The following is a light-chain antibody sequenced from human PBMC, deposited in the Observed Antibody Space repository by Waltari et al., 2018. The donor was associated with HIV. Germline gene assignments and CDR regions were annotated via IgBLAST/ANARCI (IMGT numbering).Light chain of an antibody. CDR2: AAS. J-gene: IGKJ5*01. V-gene: IGKV1-39*01. CDR3: QQTYSASMT. CDR1: QNIKNY. Sequence: DIQMTHSPSSLSASLGDEVTITGRARQNIKNYLNWYRQKPGGAPKLLIYAASNLQSGGPKRFSGGGSGTDFTLTINNLQPDDSALYICQQTYSASMTFGQGTRV.